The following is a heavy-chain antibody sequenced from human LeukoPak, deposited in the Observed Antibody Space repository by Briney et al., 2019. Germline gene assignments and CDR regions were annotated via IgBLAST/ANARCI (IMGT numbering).Heavy chain of an antibody. Sequence: ASVKVSCKASGYTFTGCYMHWVRQAPGQGLEWMGWINPNSGGTNYAQKFQGRVTMTRDTSISTAYMELSRLRSDDTAVYYCARDFTIFGVVTPRRVFDPWGQGTLVTVPS. CDR2: INPNSGGT. D-gene: IGHD3-3*01. CDR3: ARDFTIFGVVTPRRVFDP. J-gene: IGHJ5*02. CDR1: GYTFTGCY. V-gene: IGHV1-2*02.